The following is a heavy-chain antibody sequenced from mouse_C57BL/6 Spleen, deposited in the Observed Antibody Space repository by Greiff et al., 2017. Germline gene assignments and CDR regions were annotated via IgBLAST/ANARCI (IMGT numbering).Heavy chain of an antibody. D-gene: IGHD1-1*01. J-gene: IGHJ2*01. CDR1: GFNIKDYY. CDR3: TTVVAIDY. V-gene: IGHV14-1*01. Sequence: VQLQQSGAELVRPGASVKLSCTASGFNIKDYYMHWVKQRPEQGLEWIGRIDPEDGDTEYAPKFQGKATMTADPSSNTAYMQLSSLTSEDTTVYYCTTVVAIDYWGQGTTLTVSS. CDR2: IDPEDGDT.